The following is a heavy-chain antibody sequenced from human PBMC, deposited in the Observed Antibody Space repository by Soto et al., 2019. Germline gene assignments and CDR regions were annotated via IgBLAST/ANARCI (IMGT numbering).Heavy chain of an antibody. J-gene: IGHJ6*02. Sequence: GESLKIACKGSVYSFTSYWISWVRQMPGKGLEWMGRIDPSDSYTNYSPSFQGHVTISADKSISTAYLQWSSLKASDTAMYYCARHLAARSYYGMDVWGQGTTVTVSS. V-gene: IGHV5-10-1*01. CDR3: ARHLAARSYYGMDV. CDR1: VYSFTSYW. CDR2: IDPSDSYT. D-gene: IGHD6-6*01.